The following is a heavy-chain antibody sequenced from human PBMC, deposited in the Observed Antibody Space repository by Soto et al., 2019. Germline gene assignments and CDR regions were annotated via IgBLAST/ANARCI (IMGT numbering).Heavy chain of an antibody. Sequence: GGSLRLSCAASGFTFSSYSMNWVRQAPGKGLEWVSSISSSSSYIYYADSVKGRFTISRDNAKNSLYLQMNSLRAEDTAVYYCARDLMGHCFDYWGQGTLVTVSS. CDR3: ARDLMGHCFDY. CDR2: ISSSSSYI. V-gene: IGHV3-21*01. CDR1: GFTFSSYS. J-gene: IGHJ4*02.